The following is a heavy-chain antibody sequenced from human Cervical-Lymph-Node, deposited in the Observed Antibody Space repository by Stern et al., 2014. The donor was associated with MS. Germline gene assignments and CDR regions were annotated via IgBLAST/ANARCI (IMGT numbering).Heavy chain of an antibody. CDR3: ATRYNWNDEGIVEY. CDR2: IIGTSGTS. Sequence: QVQLVQSGAEMRKPGSSVRVSCKASGGIFSTSVISWLRQAPGQGLEWLGGIIGTSGTSNRAQEFQARVTISADDFTSTAYMELSNIRSEDTAVYYCATRYNWNDEGIVEYWGQGTLVTVSS. J-gene: IGHJ4*02. CDR1: GGIFSTSV. D-gene: IGHD1-20*01. V-gene: IGHV1-69*01.